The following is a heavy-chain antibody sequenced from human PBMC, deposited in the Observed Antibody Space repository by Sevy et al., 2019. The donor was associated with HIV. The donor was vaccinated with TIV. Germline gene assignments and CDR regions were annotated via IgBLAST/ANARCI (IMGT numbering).Heavy chain of an antibody. Sequence: GESLKISCKGSGYRFTDYWIVWVRQMPGKGLEWMGIIYPGDSDTTYSPSFQGQVTISVDKSISTAYLQWRSLKASDTAIFYCARGARGTLPSYYYYPMDVWGQGNTVTVSS. CDR2: IYPGDSDT. V-gene: IGHV5-51*01. J-gene: IGHJ6*02. CDR3: ARGARGTLPSYYYYPMDV. D-gene: IGHD1-1*01. CDR1: GYRFTDYW.